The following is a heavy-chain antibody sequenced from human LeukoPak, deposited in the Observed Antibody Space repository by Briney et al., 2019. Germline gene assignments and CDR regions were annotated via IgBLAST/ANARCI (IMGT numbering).Heavy chain of an antibody. V-gene: IGHV1-2*02. Sequence: ASVKVSCKASGYTFTGYYMHWVRPAPGQGLEWMGWINPNSGGTNYAQKFQGRVTMTRDTSISTAYMELSRLRSDDTAVYYCARDLSGVDYGDLVRDYWGQGTLVTVSS. CDR3: ARDLSGVDYGDLVRDY. CDR2: INPNSGGT. J-gene: IGHJ4*02. D-gene: IGHD4-17*01. CDR1: GYTFTGYY.